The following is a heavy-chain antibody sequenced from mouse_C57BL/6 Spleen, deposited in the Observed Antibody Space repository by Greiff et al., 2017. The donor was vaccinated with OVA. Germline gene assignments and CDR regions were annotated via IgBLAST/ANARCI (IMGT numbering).Heavy chain of an antibody. CDR1: GFTFSSYA. CDR2: ISDGGSYT. V-gene: IGHV5-4*01. Sequence: EVKLMESGGGLVKPGGSLKLSCAASGFTFSSYAMSWVRQTPEKRLEWVATISDGGSYTYYPDNVKGRFTISRDNAKNNLYLQMSHLKSEDTAMYYCARDQNLGFFDYWGQGTTLTVSS. J-gene: IGHJ2*01. CDR3: ARDQNLGFFDY.